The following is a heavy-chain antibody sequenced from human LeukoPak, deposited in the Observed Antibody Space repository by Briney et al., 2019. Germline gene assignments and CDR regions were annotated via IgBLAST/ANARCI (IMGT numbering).Heavy chain of an antibody. Sequence: GGSLRLSCAASGFTFSSYAMGWVRQAPGKGLEWGSAISGSGGSTYYADSVKGRFTISRDNSKNTLYLQMNSLRAEDAAVYYCAKEEWELLGDYWGQGTLVTVSS. J-gene: IGHJ4*02. D-gene: IGHD1-26*01. CDR3: AKEEWELLGDY. V-gene: IGHV3-23*01. CDR1: GFTFSSYA. CDR2: ISGSGGST.